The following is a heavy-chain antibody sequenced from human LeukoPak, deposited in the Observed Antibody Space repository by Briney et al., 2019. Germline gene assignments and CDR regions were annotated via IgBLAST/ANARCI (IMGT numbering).Heavy chain of an antibody. CDR3: ARGEMASTYPPSH. V-gene: IGHV4-31*03. J-gene: IGHJ4*02. CDR1: GDSIRNGGYY. CDR2: IYYSGRT. D-gene: IGHD5-24*01. Sequence: SETLSLTCTVSGDSIRNGGYYWSWIRQHPGKGLEWIGFIYYSGRTYYNPSLKSRLTISIDTSKKQLSLKLSSVTAADTPVYYCARGEMASTYPPSHWGQGTLVTVSS.